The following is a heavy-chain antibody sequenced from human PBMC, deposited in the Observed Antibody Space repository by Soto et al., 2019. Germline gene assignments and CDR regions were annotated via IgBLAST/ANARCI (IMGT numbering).Heavy chain of an antibody. V-gene: IGHV3-30*18. D-gene: IGHD3-10*01. Sequence: QVQLVESGGGVVQPGRSLRVSCAASGFTFSSYGMHWVRQAPGKGLEWVAVISYDGINKYYADSVKGRFTISRDNYKNTLYLQMNSVRAEDTAVDYGGKDQFLAAVLVRGGGGDYWAQGTLVTVSS. CDR2: ISYDGINK. CDR1: GFTFSSYG. J-gene: IGHJ4*02. CDR3: GKDQFLAAVLVRGGGGDY.